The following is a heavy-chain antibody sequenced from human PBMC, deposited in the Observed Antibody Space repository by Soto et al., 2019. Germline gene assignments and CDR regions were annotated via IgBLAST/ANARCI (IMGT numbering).Heavy chain of an antibody. CDR1: GYTFTSYY. J-gene: IGHJ4*02. D-gene: IGHD1-26*01. V-gene: IGHV1-46*01. CDR3: ARDRVDIVGAEGGGFDY. Sequence: QVQLVQSGAEVKKPGASVKVSCKASGYTFTSYYMHWVRQAPGQGLEWMGIINPSGGSTSYAQKFQGRVTMTRDTSTSTVYMELSSLRSEDTAVYYCARDRVDIVGAEGGGFDYWGQGTLVTVSS. CDR2: INPSGGST.